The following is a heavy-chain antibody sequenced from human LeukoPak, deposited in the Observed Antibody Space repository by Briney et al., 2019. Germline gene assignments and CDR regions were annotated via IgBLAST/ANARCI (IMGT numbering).Heavy chain of an antibody. CDR3: TTDVPDYGDYV. CDR1: GFTFSNAW. J-gene: IGHJ4*02. Sequence: GGSLRLSCAASGFTFSNAWMSWVRQAPGKGLEWVGRIKSKTDGGTTDYAAPVKGRFTISRDDPKNTLYLQMNSLKTEDTAVYYCTTDVPDYGDYVWGQGTLVTVSS. CDR2: IKSKTDGGTT. V-gene: IGHV3-15*01. D-gene: IGHD4-17*01.